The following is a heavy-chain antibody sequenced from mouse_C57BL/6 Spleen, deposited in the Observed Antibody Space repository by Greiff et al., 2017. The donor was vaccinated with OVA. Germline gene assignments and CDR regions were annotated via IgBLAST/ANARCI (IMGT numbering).Heavy chain of an antibody. CDR1: GFTFSSYA. CDR3: AREGYYGNYFDY. CDR2: ISDGGSYT. J-gene: IGHJ2*01. V-gene: IGHV5-4*01. Sequence: EVKLMESGGGLVKPGGSLKLSCAASGFTFSSYAMSWVRQTPEKRLEWVATISDGGSYTYYPDNVKGRFTISRDNAKNNLYLQMSHLKSEDTAMYDCAREGYYGNYFDYWGQGTTLTVSS. D-gene: IGHD2-1*01.